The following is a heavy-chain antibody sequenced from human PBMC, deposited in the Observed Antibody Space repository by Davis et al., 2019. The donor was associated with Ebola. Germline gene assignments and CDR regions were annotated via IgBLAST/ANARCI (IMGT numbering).Heavy chain of an antibody. CDR3: AKAVVVVTARFDN. CDR2: ISGSGSST. D-gene: IGHD2-21*02. Sequence: GGSLRLSCAASGFTFSNYAMSWVRQAPGKGLEWVSLISGSGSSTYYPDSVKGRFTISRDNSKNMLYLQMNSLRAEDTAVYYCAKAVVVVTARFDNWGQGTVVTVSP. V-gene: IGHV3-23*01. J-gene: IGHJ4*02. CDR1: GFTFSNYA.